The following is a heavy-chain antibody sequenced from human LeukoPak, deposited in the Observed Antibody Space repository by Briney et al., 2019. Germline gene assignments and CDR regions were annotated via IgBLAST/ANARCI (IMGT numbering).Heavy chain of an antibody. J-gene: IGHJ6*02. D-gene: IGHD5-12*01. CDR3: ASPASGYDSDYYYYGMDV. V-gene: IGHV3-74*01. Sequence: GGSLRLSCAASGFTFSSYWMHWVRQAPGKGLVWVSRINSDGSSTSYAGSVKGRFTISRDNAKNTLYLQMNSLRAEDTAVYYCASPASGYDSDYYYYGMDVWGQGTTVTVSS. CDR2: INSDGSST. CDR1: GFTFSSYW.